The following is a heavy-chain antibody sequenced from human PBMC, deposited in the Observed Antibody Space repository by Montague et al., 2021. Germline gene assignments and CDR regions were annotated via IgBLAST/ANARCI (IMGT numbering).Heavy chain of an antibody. CDR2: IYSSGST. J-gene: IGHJ4*02. V-gene: IGHV4-31*03. Sequence: TLSLTCNVSGGAISSEGYYWSWIRQHPGKGLEWIGYIYSSGSTYYSPSLESRITISVGTSQSQFSLRLTSVTAADTAVYFCASGNDYSGNCFDYWGQGTLVPVSP. CDR3: ASGNDYSGNCFDY. CDR1: GGAISSEGYY. D-gene: IGHD4-23*01.